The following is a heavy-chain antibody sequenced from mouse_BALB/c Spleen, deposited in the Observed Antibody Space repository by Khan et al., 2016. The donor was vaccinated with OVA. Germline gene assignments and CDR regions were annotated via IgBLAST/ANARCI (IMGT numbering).Heavy chain of an antibody. V-gene: IGHV3-2*02. J-gene: IGHJ4*01. CDR1: GYSITRDYA. Sequence: QLEESGPGLVKPSQSLSLTCTVTGYSITRDYAWNWIRQFPGNELEWMGYISNSGSASYNPSLKSRISITRDTSKNQFFLQLDYVTPADTATYYCASELGRYYAMDYWGQGTSVTVSS. D-gene: IGHD4-1*01. CDR3: ASELGRYYAMDY. CDR2: ISNSGSA.